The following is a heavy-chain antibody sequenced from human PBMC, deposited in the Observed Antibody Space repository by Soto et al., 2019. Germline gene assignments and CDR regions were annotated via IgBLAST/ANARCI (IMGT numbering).Heavy chain of an antibody. Sequence: SLRLSSAASGITFSDHYMRCIRQAPRKGLECVSYISGIGNTIYYGNTVKGRFTISRDHAKNSLYLQMNSLRAEDTAVYYCGSCRSDRRGYYFDYWGEETLLTVSS. J-gene: IGHJ4*02. CDR1: GITFSDHY. D-gene: IGHD3-22*01. CDR2: ISGIGNTI. CDR3: GSCRSDRRGYYFDY. V-gene: IGHV3-11*01.